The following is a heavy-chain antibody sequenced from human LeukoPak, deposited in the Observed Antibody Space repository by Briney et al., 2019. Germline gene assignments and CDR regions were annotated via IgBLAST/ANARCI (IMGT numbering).Heavy chain of an antibody. CDR1: GFTFSSYG. Sequence: GGSLRLSCAASGFTFSSYGMHWVRQAPGKGLEWVSSISSSSSYIYYADSVKGRFTISRDNAKNSLYLQMNSLRAEDTAVYYCARTPKFGVTFDYWGQGTLVTVSS. CDR3: ARTPKFGVTFDY. D-gene: IGHD3-16*01. J-gene: IGHJ4*02. CDR2: ISSSSSYI. V-gene: IGHV3-21*01.